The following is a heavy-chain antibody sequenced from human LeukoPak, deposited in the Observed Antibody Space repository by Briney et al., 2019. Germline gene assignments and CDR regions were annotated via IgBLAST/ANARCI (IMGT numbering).Heavy chain of an antibody. CDR2: ISGYNGNT. V-gene: IGHV1-18*01. CDR3: ARDSRDIFYYHGMDV. Sequence: ASVKVSCKASGYTFTSYGISWLRQAPGQGLEWMGWISGYNGNTNSAQKFQGRVTMTTDTSASTAYMELASLRSDDTAVYYCARDSRDIFYYHGMDVWGQGTTATVSS. J-gene: IGHJ6*02. CDR1: GYTFTSYG. D-gene: IGHD2-15*01.